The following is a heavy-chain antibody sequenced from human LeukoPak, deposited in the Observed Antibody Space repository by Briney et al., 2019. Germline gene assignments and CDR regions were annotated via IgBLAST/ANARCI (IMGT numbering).Heavy chain of an antibody. CDR3: AMYYYDSSGYYFTLPSPMYYFDY. CDR1: GFTFSNAW. CDR2: ISGSGGST. D-gene: IGHD3-22*01. J-gene: IGHJ4*02. Sequence: GGSLRLSCAASGFTFSNAWMSWVRQAPGKGLEWVLAISGSGGSTYYADSVKGRFTISRDNSKNTLYLQMNSLRAEDTAVYYCAMYYYDSSGYYFTLPSPMYYFDYWGQGTLVTVSS. V-gene: IGHV3-23*01.